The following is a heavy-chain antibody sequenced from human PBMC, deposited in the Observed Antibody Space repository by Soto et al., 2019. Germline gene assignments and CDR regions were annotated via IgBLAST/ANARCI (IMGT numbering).Heavy chain of an antibody. D-gene: IGHD3-3*01. Sequence: QVQLLQSGAEVKKPGSSVKVSCKASGGTFSSYAISWVRQAPGQGLEWMGGLIPIYGTANYAQKCQGRVTITADKSTSTAYSELVRLRSEDTAVYYCASCVFGWYYDFWSVHSSYSYSGMDVFVQGTKVTASS. CDR2: LIPIYGTA. CDR1: GGTFSSYA. CDR3: ASCVFGWYYDFWSVHSSYSYSGMDV. J-gene: IGHJ6*02. V-gene: IGHV1-69*06.